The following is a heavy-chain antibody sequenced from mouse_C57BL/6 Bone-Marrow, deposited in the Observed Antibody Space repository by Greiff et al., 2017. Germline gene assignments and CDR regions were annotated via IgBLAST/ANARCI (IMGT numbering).Heavy chain of an antibody. Sequence: QVQLQQPGAELVRPGSSVKLSCKASGYTFTSYWMDWVKQRPGQGLEWIGNIYPSDSETHYNQKFKDKATLTVDKSSSTAYMQLSSLTSEDSAVYYCARDDGYYDWFAYWGQGTLLTVSA. D-gene: IGHD2-3*01. CDR2: IYPSDSET. CDR3: ARDDGYYDWFAY. V-gene: IGHV1-61*01. J-gene: IGHJ3*01. CDR1: GYTFTSYW.